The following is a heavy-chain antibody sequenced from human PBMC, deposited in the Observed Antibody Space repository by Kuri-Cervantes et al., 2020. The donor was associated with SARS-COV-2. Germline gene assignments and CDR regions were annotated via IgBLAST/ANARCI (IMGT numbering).Heavy chain of an antibody. J-gene: IGHJ4*02. Sequence: GGSPRLSCAASGFTLVKYVMHWVRQAPGKGLEWVAVISNDGVNKNYADSVKGRFTISRDNSKNTLFLQMNSLRAEDTAVYYCGRARHVMDSWGQGTLVTVSS. CDR1: GFTLVKYV. D-gene: IGHD2-21*01. CDR2: ISNDGVNK. V-gene: IGHV3-30-3*01. CDR3: GRARHVMDS.